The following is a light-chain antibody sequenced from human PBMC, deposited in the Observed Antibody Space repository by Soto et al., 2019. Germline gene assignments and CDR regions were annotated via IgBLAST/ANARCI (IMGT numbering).Light chain of an antibody. V-gene: IGKV1-5*03. CDR2: KAS. CDR1: ETINGW. J-gene: IGKJ2*03. CDR3: LQYNAYPHS. Sequence: DIQMTQSPPTLSASISDRVTITCRASETINGWLAWYQQKPGKVPNVLIYKASNLESGVPSRFSGSGSGTDYTLTVSSLQPDDFATYYCLQYNAYPHSFGQGTKLEIK.